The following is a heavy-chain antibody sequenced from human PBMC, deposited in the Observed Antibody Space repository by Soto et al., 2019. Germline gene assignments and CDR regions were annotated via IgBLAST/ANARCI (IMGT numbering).Heavy chain of an antibody. J-gene: IGHJ4*02. CDR1: GYSFSTYW. V-gene: IGHV5-51*03. Sequence: EVQLVQSGAEVKKPGESLKISCKGFGYSFSTYWIGWVRQMPGKGLEWMGIIYPGDSDTRYSPSFQGQVTISADKSISTAYLQWGSLKASDTAMYYCARLGKKEGSSWSFLDYWGQGGLVTVSS. CDR3: ARLGKKEGSSWSFLDY. D-gene: IGHD6-13*01. CDR2: IYPGDSDT.